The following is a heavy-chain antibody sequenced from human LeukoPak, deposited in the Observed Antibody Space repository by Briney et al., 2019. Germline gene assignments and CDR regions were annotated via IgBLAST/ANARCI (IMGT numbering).Heavy chain of an antibody. J-gene: IGHJ4*02. CDR2: ISGSGGST. CDR3: ARDRKALLWFGELYYFDY. D-gene: IGHD3-10*01. CDR1: GFTFSRNA. Sequence: GGSLRLSCAASGFTFSRNAMSWVRQAPGKGLEWVSGISGSGGSTYHADSVKGRFTISRDNSKNTLYLQMNSLRAEDTAVYYCARDRKALLWFGELYYFDYWGQGTLVTVSS. V-gene: IGHV3-23*01.